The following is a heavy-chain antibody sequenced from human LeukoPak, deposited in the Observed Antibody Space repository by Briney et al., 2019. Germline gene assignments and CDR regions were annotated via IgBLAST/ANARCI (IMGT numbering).Heavy chain of an antibody. D-gene: IGHD1-26*01. CDR3: ARQVGALDY. CDR1: GFIFNNYG. V-gene: IGHV3-30*03. J-gene: IGHJ4*02. CDR2: ISYDGSNK. Sequence: GGSLRLSCAASGFIFNNYGMHWVRQAPGKGLEWVAVISYDGSNKYHADSVKGRFTISRDNSKNTLYLQMNSLRAEDTAVYYCARQVGALDYWGQGTLATVSS.